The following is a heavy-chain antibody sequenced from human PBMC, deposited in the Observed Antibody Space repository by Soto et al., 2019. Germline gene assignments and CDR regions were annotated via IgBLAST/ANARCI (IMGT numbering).Heavy chain of an antibody. Sequence: EVQLVESGGGSVQPGGSLRLSCAASGFTFSRHWIHWVRQAPGQGLVWGSRTKTDGTTDLADSVRGRFTTSRDNAENTVYLQMNSLRVEDTAVYYCARDMRAVPWYGGISSVFDMWGQGTRVTVSS. CDR3: ARDMRAVPWYGGISSVFDM. J-gene: IGHJ3*02. CDR1: GFTFSRHW. D-gene: IGHD3-10*01. V-gene: IGHV3-74*01. CDR2: TKTDGTT.